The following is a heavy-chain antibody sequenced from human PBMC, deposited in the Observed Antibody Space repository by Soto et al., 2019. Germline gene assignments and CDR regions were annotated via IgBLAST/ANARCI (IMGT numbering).Heavy chain of an antibody. J-gene: IGHJ5*02. V-gene: IGHV4-39*02. CDR3: ARHKTTMLTVVSAFDP. CDR2: IFYSGST. D-gene: IGHD3-22*01. Sequence: PSETLSLTCTVSGDSITRSNFYWGWIRQPPGKGLEWLGSIFYSGSTFYNPALKSRVTFSVGTSKNHFSLKLSSVTAADTAVYYCARHKTTMLTVVSAFDPWGQGTRVTVSS. CDR1: GDSITRSNFY.